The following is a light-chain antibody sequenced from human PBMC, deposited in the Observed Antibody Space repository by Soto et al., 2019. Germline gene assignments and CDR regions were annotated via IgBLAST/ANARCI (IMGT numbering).Light chain of an antibody. J-gene: IGLJ1*01. V-gene: IGLV2-14*01. CDR3: GSYTSSSTLYV. Sequence: QSALAQPASVSGSPGQSITISCTGTSSDIGGYKFVSWYQQHPGKAPKLLIFEVTNQPSGVSSRFSGSRSGNTASLTISGLQAEDEADYYCGSYTSSSTLYVFGTGTKVTVL. CDR2: EVT. CDR1: SSDIGGYKF.